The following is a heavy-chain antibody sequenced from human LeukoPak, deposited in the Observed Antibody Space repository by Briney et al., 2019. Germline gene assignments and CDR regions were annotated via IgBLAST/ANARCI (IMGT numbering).Heavy chain of an antibody. V-gene: IGHV3-7*01. CDR1: GFSFSSYW. CDR2: IKQDGSEK. CDR3: AKDIGSYYDY. Sequence: GGSLRLSCEGSGFSFSSYWMTWVRQSPGKGPEWVANIKQDGSEKYYVDSVKGRFTISRDNAKNSLYLQMNSLRAEDTAVYYCAKDIGSYYDYWGQGILVTVSS. J-gene: IGHJ4*02. D-gene: IGHD3-10*01.